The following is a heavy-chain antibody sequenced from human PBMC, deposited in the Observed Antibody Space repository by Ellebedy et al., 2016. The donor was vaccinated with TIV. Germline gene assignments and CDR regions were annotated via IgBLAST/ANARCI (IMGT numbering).Heavy chain of an antibody. J-gene: IGHJ4*02. Sequence: GESLKISCAASGFTFSSYSMNWVRQAPGKGLEYVSAISSNGGSTYYADSVKGRFTISRDNSKNTLYLQMNSLRAEDAAVYYCANGDYLEGGWYYFDYWGQGTLVTVSS. CDR1: GFTFSSYS. D-gene: IGHD4-17*01. V-gene: IGHV3-23*01. CDR2: ISSNGGST. CDR3: ANGDYLEGGWYYFDY.